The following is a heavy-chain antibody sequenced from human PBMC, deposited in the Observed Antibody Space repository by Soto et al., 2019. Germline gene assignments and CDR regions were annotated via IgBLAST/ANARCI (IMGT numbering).Heavy chain of an antibody. CDR3: AREWSYFDY. J-gene: IGHJ4*02. CDR2: VYYSGTT. V-gene: IGHV4-61*08. Sequence: PSETLSLTCTVSGGSIDSGDYYWSWIRQPPGKGLEWIGYVYYSGTTNYNPFLKSRVTLSLDKSKNQFSLKMNSVTAADTAVYYCAREWSYFDYWGQGTLVTVSS. CDR1: GGSIDSGDYY. D-gene: IGHD2-8*01.